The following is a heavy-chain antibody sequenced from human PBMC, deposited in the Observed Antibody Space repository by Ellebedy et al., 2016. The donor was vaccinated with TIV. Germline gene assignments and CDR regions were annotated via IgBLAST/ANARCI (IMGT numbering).Heavy chain of an antibody. Sequence: PGGSLRLSCEASGFTFSRYLMGWVRQAPGKGPARVATMSPDGGDRYVAEPLRGRITISRDNAKNSLYLQMNSLRADDTALYYCTNGGLSNSPRHYFDSWGQGTLVTVSS. J-gene: IGHJ4*02. CDR3: TNGGLSNSPRHYFDS. V-gene: IGHV3-7*03. CDR2: MSPDGGDR. D-gene: IGHD5/OR15-5a*01. CDR1: GFTFSRYL.